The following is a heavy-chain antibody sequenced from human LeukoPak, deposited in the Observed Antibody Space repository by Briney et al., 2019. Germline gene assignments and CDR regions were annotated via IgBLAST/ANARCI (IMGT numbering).Heavy chain of an antibody. Sequence: ASVKVSCKASGYTFTSYDINWVRQATGQGLEWMGWMNPNSGNTGYAQKFQGRVTMTRNTSISTAYMELSSLRSEDTAVYYCAALRWGIAAAGTLNWFDPWGQGTLVTVSS. V-gene: IGHV1-8*01. D-gene: IGHD6-13*01. CDR1: GYTFTSYD. J-gene: IGHJ5*02. CDR2: MNPNSGNT. CDR3: AALRWGIAAAGTLNWFDP.